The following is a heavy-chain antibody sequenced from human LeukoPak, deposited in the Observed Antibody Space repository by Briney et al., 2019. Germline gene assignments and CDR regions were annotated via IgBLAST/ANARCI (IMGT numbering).Heavy chain of an antibody. J-gene: IGHJ4*02. D-gene: IGHD4-11*01. CDR1: GGSFSGYY. Sequence: SETLSLTCAVYGGSFSGYYWSWIRQPPGKGLEWIGEINHSGSTNYNPSLKSRVTISVDTSKNQFSLKLSSVTAADTAVYYCARGRLHQNDNWGQGTLVTVSS. CDR2: INHSGST. V-gene: IGHV4-34*01. CDR3: ARGRLHQNDN.